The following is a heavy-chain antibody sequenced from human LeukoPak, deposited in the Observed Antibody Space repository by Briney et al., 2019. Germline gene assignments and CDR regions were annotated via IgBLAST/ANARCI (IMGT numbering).Heavy chain of an antibody. D-gene: IGHD2-15*01. Sequence: PGGCLSLSCAASGFTFSSFGMHWVRQAPGKGREWVRSIQYNVRNEYYADSVKGRFTMSRDSSKITLYLQMNNLTAEDAAIYYCAKSPVTSCRGAFCYPLDSWGQGTLVTVSS. CDR2: IQYNVRNE. J-gene: IGHJ4*02. CDR3: AKSPVTSCRGAFCYPLDS. V-gene: IGHV3-30*02. CDR1: GFTFSSFG.